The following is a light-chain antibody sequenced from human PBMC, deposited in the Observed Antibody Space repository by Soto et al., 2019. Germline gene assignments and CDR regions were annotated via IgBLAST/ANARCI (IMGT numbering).Light chain of an antibody. CDR1: QSVSSSY. CDR2: GAS. V-gene: IGKV3-20*01. CDR3: QQYDSSRLA. J-gene: IGKJ4*01. Sequence: EIVLTQSPGTLSLSPGERATLSCRASQSVSSSYLAWYQQKPGQAPRLLIYGASSRATGIPDRFSGSGSGTDFTLTISRLEPEDFALYYCQQYDSSRLAFGGGTKVDIK.